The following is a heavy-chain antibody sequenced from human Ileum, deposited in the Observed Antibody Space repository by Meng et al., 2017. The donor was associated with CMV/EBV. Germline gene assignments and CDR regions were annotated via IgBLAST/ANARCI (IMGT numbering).Heavy chain of an antibody. CDR1: GYTFFNYG. J-gene: IGHJ4*02. D-gene: IGHD5-12*01. Sequence: LLQFGSGVKTPRASCKVSCKTSGYTFFNYGISWVRQAPGQGREWVGYIRVYDSHTDYAQKFRGRVTMTTDTSTSTTYMELGSLRSDDTATYYCARDSGFWHLDYWGQGTLVTVSS. V-gene: IGHV1-18*01. CDR2: IRVYDSHT. CDR3: ARDSGFWHLDY.